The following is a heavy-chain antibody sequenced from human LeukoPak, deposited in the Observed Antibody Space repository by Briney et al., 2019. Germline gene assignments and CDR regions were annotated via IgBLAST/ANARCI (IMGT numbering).Heavy chain of an antibody. J-gene: IGHJ4*02. V-gene: IGHV3-30*03. CDR3: ARDYYDSSGYYYLPDY. CDR1: GFTFSIYA. Sequence: GGSLRLSCAASGFTFSIYAMYWVRQGPGKGLECVAVISYDGRKMKYADSVKGRFTISRDNSKDTLSLHMNTLRTEDTAVYYCARDYYDSSGYYYLPDYWGQGTLVTVSS. CDR2: ISYDGRKM. D-gene: IGHD3-22*01.